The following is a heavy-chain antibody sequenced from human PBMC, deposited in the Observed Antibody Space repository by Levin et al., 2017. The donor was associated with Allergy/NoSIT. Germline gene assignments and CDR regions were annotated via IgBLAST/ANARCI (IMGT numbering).Heavy chain of an antibody. V-gene: IGHV4-30-2*01. CDR1: GGSISSGSYS. CDR2: IYHSGTT. J-gene: IGHJ4*02. D-gene: IGHD4-11*01. Sequence: SETLSLTCAVSGGSISSGSYSWSWIRKTPGEGLEWIGYIYHSGTTYYNPSLKSRVTISVDRSKNQFSLKLSSVTAADTAVYYCARRVGGTTVAMYYFDSWGQGTLVTVSA. CDR3: ARRVGGTTVAMYYFDS.